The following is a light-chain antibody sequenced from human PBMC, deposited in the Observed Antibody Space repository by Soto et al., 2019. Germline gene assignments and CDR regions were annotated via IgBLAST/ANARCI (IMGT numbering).Light chain of an antibody. J-gene: IGKJ1*01. V-gene: IGKV1-12*01. CDR2: DAS. Sequence: DIQVTQSPYSVSASVGDRVTINCRASQDISSWLAWYQQKPGKAPELLIYDASTLQSGVPSRFSGSGSGTTFTLTITNLKPEDSATYFCQQANSFPWTFGQGTKVDIK. CDR3: QQANSFPWT. CDR1: QDISSW.